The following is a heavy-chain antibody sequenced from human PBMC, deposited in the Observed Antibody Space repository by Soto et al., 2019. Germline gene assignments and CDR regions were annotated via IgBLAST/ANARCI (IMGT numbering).Heavy chain of an antibody. CDR2: VFHTGTT. J-gene: IGHJ4*02. Sequence: QVQLQESGPGLVKPSGTLSLTCAVSGDSVSSPYYWCWVRQPPGKGLEWIGEVFHTGTTSYNPSLSSRVTISMDKSNHPFSLDLSYVAAADTAVYYCARSAGWYAVHSWGPGTLVIVSS. D-gene: IGHD6-19*01. V-gene: IGHV4-4*02. CDR1: GDSVSSPYY. CDR3: ARSAGWYAVHS.